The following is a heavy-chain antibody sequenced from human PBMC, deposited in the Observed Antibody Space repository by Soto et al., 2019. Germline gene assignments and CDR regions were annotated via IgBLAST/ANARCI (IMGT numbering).Heavy chain of an antibody. J-gene: IGHJ1*01. CDR3: AKEGAIPGEVDA. CDR1: GFIFTDWF. Sequence: HLAQSGPEVKRPGASVKISCKASGFIFTDWFMHWVRQAPGQGPEWMGIINTSGGNSIYSQKFQDRGTMTRETSTSTLYVELSSLTSADTAVYYCAKEGAIPGEVDAWGQGTLVTVSS. D-gene: IGHD2-21*01. V-gene: IGHV1-46*01. CDR2: INTSGGNS.